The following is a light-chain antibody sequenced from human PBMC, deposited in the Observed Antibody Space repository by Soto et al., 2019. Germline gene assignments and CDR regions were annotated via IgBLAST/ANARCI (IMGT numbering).Light chain of an antibody. CDR1: SSDVGGYNY. V-gene: IGLV2-14*01. CDR3: SSYRTGGPFV. J-gene: IGLJ1*01. CDR2: EVS. Sequence: QSVLTQPASVSGSPGQSITISCTGTSSDVGGYNYVSWYQQHPGTAPKLMIYEVSNRPSGVSNRFSGSKSGNTASLTISGLQAEDEADYYCSSYRTGGPFVFGTGTKVTVL.